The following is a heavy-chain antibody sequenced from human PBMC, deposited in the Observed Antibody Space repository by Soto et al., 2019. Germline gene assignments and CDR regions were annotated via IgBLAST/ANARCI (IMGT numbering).Heavy chain of an antibody. CDR1: GFTFSSYG. CDR3: AKRGLVVGAIGIDY. J-gene: IGHJ4*02. CDR2: ISYDGSNK. Sequence: QVQLVESGGGVVQPGRSLRLSCAASGFTFSSYGMHWVRQAPGKGLEWVAVISYDGSNKYYADSVKGRFTISRDNSKNTLYLQMNSLRAEDTAVYYCAKRGLVVGAIGIDYWGQGTLVTVSS. D-gene: IGHD1-26*01. V-gene: IGHV3-30*18.